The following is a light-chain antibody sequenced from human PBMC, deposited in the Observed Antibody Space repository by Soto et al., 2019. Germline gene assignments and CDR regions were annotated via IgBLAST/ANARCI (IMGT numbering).Light chain of an antibody. Sequence: ESVMTQSPLSLPVTPGEPASISCRSSQSLLHSDGYNYLAWYLQKPGHSPQLLIDLASSRASGVTDRVSGSGSGTDFTLKISRVEADDVGVYYCIQALQTPTFGGGTKVEI. V-gene: IGKV2-28*01. CDR1: QSLLHSDGYNY. CDR3: IQALQTPT. CDR2: LAS. J-gene: IGKJ4*01.